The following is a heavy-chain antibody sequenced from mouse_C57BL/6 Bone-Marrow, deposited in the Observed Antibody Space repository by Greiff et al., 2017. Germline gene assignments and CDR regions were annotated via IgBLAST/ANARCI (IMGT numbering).Heavy chain of an antibody. D-gene: IGHD2-5*01. CDR2: ISSGSSTI. CDR3: ARMGPIYSNYWYFDV. V-gene: IGHV5-17*01. CDR1: GFTFSDYG. J-gene: IGHJ1*03. Sequence: EVKVVESGGGLVKPGGSLKLSCAASGFTFSDYGMHWVRQAPEKGLEWVAYISSGSSTIYYADTVKGRFTISRDNAKNTLFLPMTSLRSEDTAMYYCARMGPIYSNYWYFDVWGTGTTVTVSS.